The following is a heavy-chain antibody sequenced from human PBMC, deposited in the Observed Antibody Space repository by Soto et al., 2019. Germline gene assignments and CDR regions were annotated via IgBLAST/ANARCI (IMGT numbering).Heavy chain of an antibody. CDR2: ISAYNANA. Sequence: GASVKVSCKASGYTFRNFGISWVLQAPGQWLEWMGWISAYNANANYAQKFQGRLTMTADTSTSTAYMELRSLRSDDTAVYYCARENSYFDYWGQGTLVTVSS. J-gene: IGHJ4*02. CDR1: GYTFRNFG. CDR3: ARENSYFDY. V-gene: IGHV1-18*01.